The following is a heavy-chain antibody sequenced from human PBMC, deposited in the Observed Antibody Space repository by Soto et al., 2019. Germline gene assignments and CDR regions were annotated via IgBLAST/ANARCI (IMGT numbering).Heavy chain of an antibody. J-gene: IGHJ4*02. CDR1: SGSIRRDY. D-gene: IGHD1-26*01. V-gene: IGHV4-4*07. CDR2: IYTSGNT. Sequence: SETLSLTCTVSSGSIRRDYWNWIRQPAGKGLEWIGRIYTSGNTYYNPSLKSRVSMALDTSKNQFSLNLTSVTAADTAIYYCARDTTNLAFDYWGPGILVTVS. CDR3: ARDTTNLAFDY.